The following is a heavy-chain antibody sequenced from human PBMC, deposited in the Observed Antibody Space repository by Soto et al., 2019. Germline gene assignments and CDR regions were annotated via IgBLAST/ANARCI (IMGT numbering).Heavy chain of an antibody. CDR2: IYPGDSDT. D-gene: IGHD3-22*01. J-gene: IGHJ6*02. CDR3: ARLNADYYDSSGYYPLYYYYGMEV. Sequence: PGESLKISCKGSGYSFTSYWIGCVRQMPGKGLEWMGIIYPGDSDTRYSPSFQGQVTISADKSISTAYLQWSSLKASDTAMYYCARLNADYYDSSGYYPLYYYYGMEVWGQGTTVTVSS. V-gene: IGHV5-51*01. CDR1: GYSFTSYW.